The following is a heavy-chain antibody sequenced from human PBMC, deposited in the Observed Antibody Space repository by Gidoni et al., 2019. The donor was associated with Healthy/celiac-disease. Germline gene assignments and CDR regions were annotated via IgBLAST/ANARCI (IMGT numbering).Heavy chain of an antibody. V-gene: IGHV3-48*01. CDR2: ISSSSSTI. CDR3: ARVVYSGYDWGDY. Sequence: EVQLVESGGGWVQPGGSLRLSCAAYGFTFSSYSMNWVRQAPGKGLEWVSYISSSSSTIYYADSVKGRFTISRDNAKNSLYLQMNSLRAEDTAVYYCARVVYSGYDWGDYWGQGTLVTVSS. J-gene: IGHJ4*02. D-gene: IGHD5-12*01. CDR1: GFTFSSYS.